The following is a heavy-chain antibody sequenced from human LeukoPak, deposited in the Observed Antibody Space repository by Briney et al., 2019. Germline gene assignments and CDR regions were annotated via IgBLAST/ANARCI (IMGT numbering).Heavy chain of an antibody. Sequence: GGSLRLSCAASGFTFSSFGFYWVRRSPGKGLEWVAFIEIDGSKSHFADSVKGRFTISRDNSKNTLYLQMNSLRAEDTAVYYCAKDLWFGEFPSRFDYWGQGTLVTVSS. J-gene: IGHJ4*02. CDR1: GFTFSSFG. D-gene: IGHD3-10*01. CDR2: IEIDGSKS. CDR3: AKDLWFGEFPSRFDY. V-gene: IGHV3-30*02.